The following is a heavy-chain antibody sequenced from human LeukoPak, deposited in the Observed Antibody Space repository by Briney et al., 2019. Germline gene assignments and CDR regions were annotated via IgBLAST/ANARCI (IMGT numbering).Heavy chain of an antibody. CDR2: ISGSGGST. CDR3: ARVGAYYGSGSYYRGGYYYMDV. J-gene: IGHJ6*03. Sequence: GGSLRLSCAASGFTFSSYAMSWVRQAPGKGLEWVSAISGSGGSTYYADSVKGRFTISRDNAKNSLYLQMNSLRAEDTAVYYCARVGAYYGSGSYYRGGYYYMDVWGKGTTVTISS. V-gene: IGHV3-23*01. CDR1: GFTFSSYA. D-gene: IGHD3-10*01.